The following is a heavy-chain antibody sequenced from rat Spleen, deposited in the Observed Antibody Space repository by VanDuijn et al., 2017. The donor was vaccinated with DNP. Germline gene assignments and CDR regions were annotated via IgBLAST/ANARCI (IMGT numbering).Heavy chain of an antibody. CDR1: GFTFSDSA. J-gene: IGHJ2*01. Sequence: EVQLVESDGGLVQPGRSLKLSCAVSGFTFSDSAMAWVRQTPKKGLEWVATISYDGSDTYYPDSVKGRFTISRDNAKNTQYLQMDSLRSDDTATYYCARGADGFDYWGQGLMVTVSS. CDR3: ARGADGFDY. V-gene: IGHV5-17*01. D-gene: IGHD1-6*01. CDR2: ISYDGSDT.